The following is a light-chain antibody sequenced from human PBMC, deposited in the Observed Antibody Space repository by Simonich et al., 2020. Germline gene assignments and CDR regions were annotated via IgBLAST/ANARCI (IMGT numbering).Light chain of an antibody. J-gene: IGKJ3*01. V-gene: IGKV3-11*01. CDR1: QSVSSY. CDR3: QQRSNWPPIFT. CDR2: DAS. Sequence: EIVLTQSPATLSLSPGERATLSCRASQSVSSYLAWYQQKPGQAPRLLIYDASTSATGNPARFSGSGSGTDFTLTISSLEPEDFAVYYCQQRSNWPPIFTFGPGTKVDIK.